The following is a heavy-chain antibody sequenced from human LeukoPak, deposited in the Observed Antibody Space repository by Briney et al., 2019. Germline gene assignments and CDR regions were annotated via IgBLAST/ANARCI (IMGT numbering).Heavy chain of an antibody. CDR1: GGSFSGYY. Sequence: PSETLSLTCAVYGGSFSGYYWSWIRQPPGKGLEWIGEINHSGSTNYNPSLKSQVTISVDTSKNQFSLKLSSVTAADTAVYYCARAGSDRIAAAGTGFDYWGQGTLVTVSS. CDR3: ARAGSDRIAAAGTGFDY. CDR2: INHSGST. J-gene: IGHJ4*02. D-gene: IGHD6-13*01. V-gene: IGHV4-34*01.